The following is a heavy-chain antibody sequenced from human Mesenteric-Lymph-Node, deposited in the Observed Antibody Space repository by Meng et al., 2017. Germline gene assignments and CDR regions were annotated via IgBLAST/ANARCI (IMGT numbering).Heavy chain of an antibody. D-gene: IGHD3-10*01. Sequence: GSLRLSCTVSGYSISSVYYWGWIRQPPGKGLEWIGSIYHSGSTYYNPSLKSRVTISVDTSKNQFSLKLSSVTAADTAVYYCARDTHYYGSGSYVVWFDPWGQGTLVTVSS. CDR1: GYSISSVYY. CDR3: ARDTHYYGSGSYVVWFDP. V-gene: IGHV4-38-2*02. CDR2: IYHSGST. J-gene: IGHJ5*02.